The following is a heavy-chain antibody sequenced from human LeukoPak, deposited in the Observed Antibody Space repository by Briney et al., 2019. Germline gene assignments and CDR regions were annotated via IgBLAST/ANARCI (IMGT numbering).Heavy chain of an antibody. CDR2: IKKDGSER. Sequence: GGSLRLSCAASGFTFSSYWMNWVRQAPGKGLEWVANIKKDGSERYYVDSVKGRFTISRDNTKKSLYLHMNTLRAEDTAVYYCARDLAGPPQEAFDIWGQGTMVTASS. CDR1: GFTFSSYW. V-gene: IGHV3-7*01. J-gene: IGHJ3*02. CDR3: ARDLAGPPQEAFDI.